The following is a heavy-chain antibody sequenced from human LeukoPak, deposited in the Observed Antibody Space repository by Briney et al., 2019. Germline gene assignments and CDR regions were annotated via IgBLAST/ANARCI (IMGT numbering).Heavy chain of an antibody. D-gene: IGHD2-8*01. CDR1: GGPISGYY. V-gene: IGHV4-59*01. J-gene: IGHJ4*02. CDR3: VRVTVLLYESYFDF. CDR2: VYYSGST. Sequence: SETLTLTCSVSGGPISGYYWSWTRQPPGKGLEYIGYVYYSGSTNYNPSLKSRVAMSLDTSRNQFSLKLSSVTAADTAVYYCVRVTVLLYESYFDFWGQGTLVTVSS.